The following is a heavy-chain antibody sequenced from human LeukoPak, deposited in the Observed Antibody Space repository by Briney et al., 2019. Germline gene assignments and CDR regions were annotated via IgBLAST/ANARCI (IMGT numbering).Heavy chain of an antibody. J-gene: IGHJ4*02. CDR1: GFTFRNYW. V-gene: IGHV3-74*01. CDR2: INSDGSST. Sequence: GGSLRLSCAASGFTFRNYWMHWFRQAPGKGLVWVYRINSDGSSTTYADSVKGRFTMSRDNAKNTLYLQMNSLRAEDTAVYYCARGGFGIVVVSAIDYWGQGTLVTVSS. D-gene: IGHD2-21*01. CDR3: ARGGFGIVVVSAIDY.